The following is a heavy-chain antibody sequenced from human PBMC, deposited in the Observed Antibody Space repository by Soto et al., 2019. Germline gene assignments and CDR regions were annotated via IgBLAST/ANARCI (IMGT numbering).Heavy chain of an antibody. CDR3: AKDPLGPTVSKGG. J-gene: IGHJ4*02. CDR2: ISGSGGST. V-gene: IGHV3-23*04. D-gene: IGHD4-17*01. Sequence: EVQLVESGGGFVEPGGSLRLSCAASGFSFGGAWMNWVRQAPGKGLEWVSAISGSGGSTYYADSVKGRFTISRDNSKNTLYLQMNSLRAEDTAVYYCAKDPLGPTVSKGGWGQGTLVTVSS. CDR1: GFSFGGAW.